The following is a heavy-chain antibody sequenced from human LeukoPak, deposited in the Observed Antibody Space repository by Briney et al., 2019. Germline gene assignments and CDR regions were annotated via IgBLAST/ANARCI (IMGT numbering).Heavy chain of an antibody. CDR3: VRGRYSSGWFKDKNWFDP. D-gene: IGHD6-19*01. V-gene: IGHV4-30-4*07. CDR2: IYHSGTT. Sequence: IPSETLSLTCAVSGVAISRGGYAWHWTRQPPGKGLEWIAYIYHSGTTYYNPSLKSRATISVDTSKNQFSLKLSSVTAADTAVYYCVRGRYSSGWFKDKNWFDPWGQGIPVTVSS. J-gene: IGHJ5*02. CDR1: GVAISRGGYA.